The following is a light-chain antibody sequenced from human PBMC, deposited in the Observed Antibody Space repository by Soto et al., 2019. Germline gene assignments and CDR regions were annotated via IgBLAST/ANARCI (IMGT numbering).Light chain of an antibody. Sequence: QSALTQPASVSGSPGQSITISCAGTSSDVGGYEYVSWYQQHPGKAPKLMIYEVSNRPSGVADRFSGSKSGNTASLTISGLQAEDEADYYCSSYTSSSTPYVLGTGTKLTVL. V-gene: IGLV2-14*01. J-gene: IGLJ1*01. CDR1: SSDVGGYEY. CDR2: EVS. CDR3: SSYTSSSTPYV.